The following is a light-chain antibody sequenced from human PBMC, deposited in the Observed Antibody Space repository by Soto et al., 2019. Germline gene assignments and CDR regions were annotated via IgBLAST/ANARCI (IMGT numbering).Light chain of an antibody. CDR3: HQYGTSPRT. Sequence: ESVLTQSPGTLSLSPGDRATLSCRASQSVSSSSLAWYQQKPGQAPMLLFYAASISAPGIPDSFSGSGSETDFTITSIRLEAEDFVVYYWHQYGTSPRTFGQGTKVEIK. CDR1: QSVSSSS. CDR2: AAS. V-gene: IGKV3-20*01. J-gene: IGKJ1*01.